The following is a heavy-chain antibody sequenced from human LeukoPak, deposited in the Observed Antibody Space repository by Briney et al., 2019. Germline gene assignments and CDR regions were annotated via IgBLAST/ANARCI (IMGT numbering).Heavy chain of an antibody. CDR2: IIPILGIA. Sequence: GASVKVSCKASGGTFSSYAISWVRQAPGQGLEWMGRIIPILGIANYAQKFQGGVTITADKSTSTAYMELSSLRSEDTAMYYCARAVAAAGTWWFDPWGQGTLVTVSS. CDR3: ARAVAAAGTWWFDP. J-gene: IGHJ5*02. V-gene: IGHV1-69*04. CDR1: GGTFSSYA. D-gene: IGHD6-13*01.